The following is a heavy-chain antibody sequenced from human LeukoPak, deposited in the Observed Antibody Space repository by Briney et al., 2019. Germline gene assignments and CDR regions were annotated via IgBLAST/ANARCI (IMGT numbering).Heavy chain of an antibody. J-gene: IGHJ4*02. Sequence: SETLSLTCAVYGGSFSGYYWSWIRQPPGKGLEWIGEINHSGSTNYNPSLKSRVTISVDTSKNQFSLKLSSVTAADTAVYYCARAPGRPAAVFDYWGQGTLDTVSS. V-gene: IGHV4-34*01. D-gene: IGHD2-2*01. CDR3: ARAPGRPAAVFDY. CDR2: INHSGST. CDR1: GGSFSGYY.